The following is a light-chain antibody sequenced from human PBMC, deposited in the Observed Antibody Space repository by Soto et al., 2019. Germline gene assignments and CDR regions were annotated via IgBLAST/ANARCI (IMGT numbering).Light chain of an antibody. Sequence: DIHMTQSPSTLSASVGDRVTITCRASQSVSTWLAWYRQKAGEAPDLLIYEASRLQSGAPSKFSGSGSGREFTLTITNLQADDVATYYCQQYNDHQWTLGQGTKVDIK. V-gene: IGKV1-5*01. CDR3: QQYNDHQWT. J-gene: IGKJ1*01. CDR1: QSVSTW. CDR2: EAS.